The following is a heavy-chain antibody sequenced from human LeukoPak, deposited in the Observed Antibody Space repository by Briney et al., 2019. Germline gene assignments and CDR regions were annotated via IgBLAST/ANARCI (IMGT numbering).Heavy chain of an antibody. J-gene: IGHJ4*02. V-gene: IGHV5-51*01. D-gene: IGHD4-17*01. CDR3: ARHFRSNGDYGPPDY. Sequence: GESLKISCKGSGYSITSYWIGWVRQMPGKGLEWMGIIYPADSDTRYSPSFQGQVTISVDKSISTAYLQRNSLKASDTAMYYCARHFRSNGDYGPPDYWGQGTLVTVSS. CDR2: IYPADSDT. CDR1: GYSITSYW.